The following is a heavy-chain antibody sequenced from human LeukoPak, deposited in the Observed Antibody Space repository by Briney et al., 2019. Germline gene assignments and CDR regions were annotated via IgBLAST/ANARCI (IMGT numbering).Heavy chain of an antibody. Sequence: SETLSLTCTVSGGSISGYYWSWIRQPAGKGLEWIGRIYTSGYTNSNPSLKSRVTMSVDTSKNQFSLKLSSVTAADTAVYYCAREPLWSGYSYYYYNMDVWGKGTTVTVSS. CDR3: AREPLWSGYSYYYYNMDV. J-gene: IGHJ6*03. CDR1: GGSISGYY. CDR2: IYTSGYT. V-gene: IGHV4-4*07. D-gene: IGHD3-3*01.